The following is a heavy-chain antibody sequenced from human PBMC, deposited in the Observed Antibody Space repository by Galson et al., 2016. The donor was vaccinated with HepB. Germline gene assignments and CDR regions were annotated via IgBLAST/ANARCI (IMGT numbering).Heavy chain of an antibody. D-gene: IGHD1-1*01. J-gene: IGHJ6*02. CDR2: ISGSGGDT. V-gene: IGHV3-23*01. CDR1: GFTFSNHA. Sequence: SLRLSCAASGFTFSNHAMSRVRQAPGKGLEWVSGISGSGGDTDYADSVKGRFTISRDNSKNTLYVQMNSLRAEDTAVYYCAKRRNNWSSGYYYALDVWGQGTTVTVSS. CDR3: AKRRNNWSSGYYYALDV.